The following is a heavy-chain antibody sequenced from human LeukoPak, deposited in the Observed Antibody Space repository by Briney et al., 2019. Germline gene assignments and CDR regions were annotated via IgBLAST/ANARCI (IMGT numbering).Heavy chain of an antibody. J-gene: IGHJ4*02. CDR2: ISAYNGNT. D-gene: IGHD3-10*01. CDR3: ARALLWFGEYYFDY. Sequence: ASVKVSCKASGYTFTSYGISWVRQAPGQGLEWMGWISAYNGNTNYAQKLQGRVTMTTDSSTSTAYMELRSLRSDDTAVYYCARALLWFGEYYFDYWGQGTLVTVSS. V-gene: IGHV1-18*04. CDR1: GYTFTSYG.